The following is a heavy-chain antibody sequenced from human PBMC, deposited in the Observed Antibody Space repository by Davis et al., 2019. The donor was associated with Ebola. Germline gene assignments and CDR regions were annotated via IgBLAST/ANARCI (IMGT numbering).Heavy chain of an antibody. D-gene: IGHD3-3*01. CDR2: IWFDGTKK. J-gene: IGHJ6*03. V-gene: IGHV3-33*08. CDR1: GFTFTTYA. Sequence: GESLKISCVGSGFTFTTYAMHWVRQAPGKGLEWMAVIWFDGTKKYYADSVKGRFTISRDNSKNKMYLQMNNLRAEDTAVYYYVRGKEDDFGSGHHPAYMDVWGRGTTVTVSS. CDR3: VRGKEDDFGSGHHPAYMDV.